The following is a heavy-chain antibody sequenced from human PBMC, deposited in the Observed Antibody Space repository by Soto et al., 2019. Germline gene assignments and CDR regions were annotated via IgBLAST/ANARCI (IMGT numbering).Heavy chain of an antibody. CDR3: AKPLRPSDATSGMDV. CDR2: ISYDGSNK. V-gene: IGHV3-30*18. CDR1: GFTFSSYG. J-gene: IGHJ6*02. Sequence: QVQLVESGGGVVQPGRSLRLSCAASGFTFSSYGMHWVRQAPGKGLEWVAVISYDGSNKYYADSVKGRFTISRDNSKKTLYLQMNSLRAEDTAVYYCAKPLRPSDATSGMDVWGQGTTVTVSS. D-gene: IGHD5-12*01.